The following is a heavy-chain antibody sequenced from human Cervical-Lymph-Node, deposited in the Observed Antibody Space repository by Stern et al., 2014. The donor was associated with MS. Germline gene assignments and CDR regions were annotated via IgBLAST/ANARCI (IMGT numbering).Heavy chain of an antibody. D-gene: IGHD3-22*01. V-gene: IGHV1-8*01. CDR3: ATAMIVVTSGGCYFDY. CDR1: GYTFTTYD. J-gene: IGHJ4*02. CDR2: VYPNSGNT. Sequence: VQLVESGAEVRKPGASVKVSCKSSGYTFTTYDINWVRQAPGQGLEWIGWVYPNSGNTVSAQKFQGRVTMTRDISVGTAYLELSNLTSDDTAVYCCATAMIVVTSGGCYFDYWGQGTLVTVSS.